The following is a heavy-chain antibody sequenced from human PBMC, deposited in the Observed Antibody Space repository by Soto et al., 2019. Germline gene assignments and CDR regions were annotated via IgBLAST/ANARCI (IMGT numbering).Heavy chain of an antibody. J-gene: IGHJ3*02. Sequence: ASVKVSCKASGYTFTSYAMHWVRQAPGLRLEWMGWINAGNGNTKYSQKFQGRVTITRDTSASTAYMELSSLRSEDTAVYYCARRAIITGTAGGAFDIWGQGTMVTVSS. V-gene: IGHV1-3*01. CDR1: GYTFTSYA. CDR3: ARRAIITGTAGGAFDI. D-gene: IGHD1-20*01. CDR2: INAGNGNT.